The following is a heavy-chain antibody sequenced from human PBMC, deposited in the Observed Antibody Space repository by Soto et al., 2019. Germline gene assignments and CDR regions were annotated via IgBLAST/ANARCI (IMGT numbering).Heavy chain of an antibody. CDR1: GFTFSSYG. D-gene: IGHD5-18*01. CDR2: ISYDGSNK. CDR3: AKDNPAAMDTAKGGYGMDV. V-gene: IGHV3-30*18. J-gene: IGHJ6*02. Sequence: GGSLRLSCAASGFTFSSYGMHWVRQAPGKGLEWVAVISYDGSNKYYADSVKGRFTISRDNSKNTLYLQMNSLRAEDTAVYYCAKDNPAAMDTAKGGYGMDVWGQGTTVTVSS.